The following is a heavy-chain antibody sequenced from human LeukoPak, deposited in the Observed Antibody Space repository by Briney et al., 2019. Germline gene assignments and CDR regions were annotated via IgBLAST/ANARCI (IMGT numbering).Heavy chain of an antibody. D-gene: IGHD3-22*01. CDR2: IYPGDSDT. CDR3: SRRKYYYDSSGYSTLVQPEGFDY. Sequence: GASLKISCKGSGYSFTSYWIGWVRKMPGKGLEWMGIIYPGDSDTRYSPSFQGQVTISADKSISTAYLQWSSLKASDTAMYYCSRRKYYYDSSGYSTLVQPEGFDYWGQGTLVTVSS. J-gene: IGHJ4*02. CDR1: GYSFTSYW. V-gene: IGHV5-51*01.